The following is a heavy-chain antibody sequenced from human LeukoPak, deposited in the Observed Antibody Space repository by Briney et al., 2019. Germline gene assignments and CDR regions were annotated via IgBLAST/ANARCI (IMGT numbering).Heavy chain of an antibody. CDR3: ARGGFNYYDSSGYSGQLYYFDY. CDR1: GGTFSSYA. D-gene: IGHD3-22*01. V-gene: IGHV1-69*04. CDR2: IIPILGIA. J-gene: IGHJ4*02. Sequence: ASVTVSCKASGGTFSSYAISWVRQAPGQGLEWMGRIIPILGIANYAQKFQGRVTITADKSTSTAYMELSSLRAEDKAVYYCARGGFNYYDSSGYSGQLYYFDYWGQGTLVTGSS.